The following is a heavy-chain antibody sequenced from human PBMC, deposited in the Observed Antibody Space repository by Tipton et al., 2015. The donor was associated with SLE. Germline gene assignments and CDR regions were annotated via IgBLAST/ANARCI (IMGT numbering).Heavy chain of an antibody. Sequence: TLSLTCTVSGGSISSYYWSWIRQPPGKGLEWIGYICTSGSTNYNPSLKSRVTISVDTSKNQFSLKLSSVTAADTAVYYCAKDWQQLPGDYWGQGTLVTVSS. J-gene: IGHJ4*02. D-gene: IGHD6-13*01. CDR2: ICTSGST. CDR1: GGSISSYY. CDR3: AKDWQQLPGDY. V-gene: IGHV4-4*09.